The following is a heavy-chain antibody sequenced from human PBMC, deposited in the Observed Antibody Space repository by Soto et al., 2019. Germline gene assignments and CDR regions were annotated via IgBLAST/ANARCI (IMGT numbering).Heavy chain of an antibody. D-gene: IGHD2-2*01. J-gene: IGHJ5*02. CDR1: GGSFSGYY. V-gene: IGHV4-34*01. CDR3: ARALGIYASPRNWFEP. CDR2: INHSGST. Sequence: SETLSLTCAVYGGSFSGYYWSWIRQPPGKGLEWIGEINHSGSTNYNPSLKSRVTISVDTSKNQFSLKLSSVTAADTAVYYCARALGIYASPRNWFEPWGQGTLVTVSS.